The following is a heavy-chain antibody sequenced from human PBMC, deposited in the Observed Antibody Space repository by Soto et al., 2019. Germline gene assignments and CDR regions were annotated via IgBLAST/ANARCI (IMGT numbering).Heavy chain of an antibody. V-gene: IGHV4-34*01. CDR2: INHSGST. D-gene: IGHD5-18*01. Sequence: KPSETLSLTCAVYGGSFSGYYWSWIRQPPGKGLEWIGEINHSGSTNYNPSLKSRVTISVDTSKNQFSLKLSSVTAADTAVYYCAREGEDTATRSWFDPWGQGTLVTVSS. CDR1: GGSFSGYY. J-gene: IGHJ5*02. CDR3: AREGEDTATRSWFDP.